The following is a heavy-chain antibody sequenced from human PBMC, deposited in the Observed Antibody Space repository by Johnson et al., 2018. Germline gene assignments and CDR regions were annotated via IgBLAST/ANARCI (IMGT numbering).Heavy chain of an antibody. CDR2: IKHDGGEK. CDR3: ARDAVGYYPYDMDV. Sequence: QLVESGGGLVEPGGSLRLSCAASGFRFSTFWMTWFRQAPGKGLEWVANIKHDGGEKHYVDSVKGRFTVSRNNARSSVVLERKSLRAEDTAVYYCARDAVGYYPYDMDVWGKGTTVTVSS. J-gene: IGHJ6*03. V-gene: IGHV3-7*01. CDR1: GFRFSTFW.